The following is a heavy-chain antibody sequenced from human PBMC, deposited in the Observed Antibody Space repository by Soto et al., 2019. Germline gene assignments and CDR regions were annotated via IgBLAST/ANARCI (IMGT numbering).Heavy chain of an antibody. CDR2: IYYSGST. V-gene: IGHV4-59*08. CDR3: ARHRGIAAAAPFDY. Sequence: PSETLSLTCTVSGGSISSYYWSWIRQPPGKGLEWIGYIYYSGSTNYNPSLKSRVTISVDTSKNQFSLKLSSVTAADTAVYYCARHRGIAAAAPFDYWGQGTLVTVSS. CDR1: GGSISSYY. J-gene: IGHJ4*02. D-gene: IGHD6-13*01.